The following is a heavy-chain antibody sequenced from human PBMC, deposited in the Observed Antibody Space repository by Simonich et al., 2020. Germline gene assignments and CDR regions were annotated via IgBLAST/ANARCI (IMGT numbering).Heavy chain of an antibody. J-gene: IGHJ4*02. CDR3: ARASRGTWWYYYFDY. D-gene: IGHD2-15*01. CDR2: SSAYNGNT. V-gene: IGHV1-18*01. Sequence: QVQLVQSGAEVKKPGASVKVSCKASGYTFTSYGISWVRQAPGQGLEWMEWSSAYNGNTNYAQKLQGRVTMTTDTSTSTAYMELRSLRSDDTAVYYCARASRGTWWYYYFDYWGQGTLVTVSS. CDR1: GYTFTSYG.